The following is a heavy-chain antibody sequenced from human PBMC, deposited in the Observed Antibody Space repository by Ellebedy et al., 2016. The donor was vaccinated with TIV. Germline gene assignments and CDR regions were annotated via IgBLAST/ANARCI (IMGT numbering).Heavy chain of an antibody. CDR3: ASYVDTAMVFDY. CDR2: IWYDGSNK. Sequence: PGGSLRLSCAASGFTFSSYGMHWVRQAPGKGLEWVAVIWYDGSNKYYADSVKGRFTTSRDNSKNTQYLQMNSLRAEDTAVYYCASYVDTAMVFDYWGQGTLVTVSS. V-gene: IGHV3-33*08. CDR1: GFTFSSYG. D-gene: IGHD5-18*01. J-gene: IGHJ4*02.